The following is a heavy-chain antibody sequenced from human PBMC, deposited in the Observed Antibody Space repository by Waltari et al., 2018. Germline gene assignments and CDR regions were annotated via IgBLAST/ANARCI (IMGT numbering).Heavy chain of an antibody. J-gene: IGHJ5*02. D-gene: IGHD6-6*01. CDR2: INAGNGNT. Sequence: QVQLVQSGAEVKKPGASVKVSCKASGYTFTSYAMHWVRQAPGQRLEWMGWINAGNGNTKYSQEFQGRVTITRDTSASTAYMELSSLRSEDMAVYYCAREAYSSSFRLEGFDPWGQGTLVTVSS. CDR1: GYTFTSYA. V-gene: IGHV1-3*03. CDR3: AREAYSSSFRLEGFDP.